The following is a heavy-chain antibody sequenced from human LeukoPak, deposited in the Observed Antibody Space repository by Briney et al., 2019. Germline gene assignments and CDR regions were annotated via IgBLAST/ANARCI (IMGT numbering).Heavy chain of an antibody. D-gene: IGHD2-8*01. CDR3: ARALGVIFDY. J-gene: IGHJ4*02. V-gene: IGHV6-1*01. CDR2: TYYRSKWSN. CDR1: GDSVSSNSAT. Sequence: SQTLSLTCAISGDSVSSNSATWNWIRQSPSRGLEWLGRTYYRSKWSNDYAVPVESRLTINPDTSKNHFSLQLNFVTPEDAAVYFCARALGVIFDYWGQGTLVTVSS.